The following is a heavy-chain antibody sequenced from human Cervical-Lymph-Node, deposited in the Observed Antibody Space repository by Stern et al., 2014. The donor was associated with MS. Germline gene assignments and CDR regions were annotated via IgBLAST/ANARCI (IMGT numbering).Heavy chain of an antibody. CDR2: IYPGDSDT. D-gene: IGHD2-15*01. CDR3: ARLGVVASTHSGMDV. Sequence: VQLGQSGAEVKKPGESLKISCQGSGYRFSSYWIAWVRQMPGKGLEWMGIIYPGDSDTKYGPSFQGQVTISVDKSISTAYLQWSSLKASDTGTFYCARLGVVASTHSGMDVWGQGTTVTVSS. V-gene: IGHV5-51*01. J-gene: IGHJ6*02. CDR1: GYRFSSYW.